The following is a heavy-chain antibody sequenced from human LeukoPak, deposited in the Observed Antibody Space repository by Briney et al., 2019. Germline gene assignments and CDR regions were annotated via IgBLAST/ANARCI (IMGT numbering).Heavy chain of an antibody. V-gene: IGHV3-23*01. CDR3: AKEDYDSSGYFPL. CDR2: ISDSCDST. CDR1: GFTFSHYA. J-gene: IGHJ4*02. D-gene: IGHD3-22*01. Sequence: PGGSLRLSCAASGFTFSHYAMHWVRQAPGKGLAWVSPISDSCDSTFYADSVKGRFTFSRDNSKSTVYLQMNSLRAEDTAIYYCAKEDYDSSGYFPLWGQGTLVTVSS.